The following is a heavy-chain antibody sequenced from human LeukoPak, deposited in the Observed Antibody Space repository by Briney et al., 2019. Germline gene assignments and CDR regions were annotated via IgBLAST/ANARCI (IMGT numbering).Heavy chain of an antibody. CDR3: ARGYSVDTAMVADY. CDR2: ISAYNGNT. V-gene: IGHV1-18*01. Sequence: GASVKVSCKASGYTFTSYGISWVRQAPGQELEWMGWISAYNGNTNYAQKLQGRVTMTTDTSTSTAYMELRSLRSDDTAAYYCARGYSVDTAMVADYWGQGTLVTVSS. D-gene: IGHD5-18*01. J-gene: IGHJ4*02. CDR1: GYTFTSYG.